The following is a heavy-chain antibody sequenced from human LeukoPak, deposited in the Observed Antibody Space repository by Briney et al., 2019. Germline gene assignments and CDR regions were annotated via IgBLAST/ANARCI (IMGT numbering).Heavy chain of an antibody. CDR3: ARGNGHYGSGSYYNFRFDP. Sequence: SETLSLTCAVYGGSFSGYYWSWIRQPPGKGLEWIGEINHGGSTNYNPSLKSRVTISVDTSKNQFSLKLSSVTAADTAVYYCARGNGHYGSGSYYNFRFDPWGQGTLVTVSS. CDR1: GGSFSGYY. J-gene: IGHJ5*02. CDR2: INHGGST. D-gene: IGHD3-10*01. V-gene: IGHV4-34*01.